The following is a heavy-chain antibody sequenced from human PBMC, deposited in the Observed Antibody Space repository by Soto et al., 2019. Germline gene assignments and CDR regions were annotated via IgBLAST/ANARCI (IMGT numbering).Heavy chain of an antibody. D-gene: IGHD6-13*01. V-gene: IGHV4-31*03. Sequence: SETLSLTCTVSGGSISSGGYYWSWIRQRPGKGLEWIGYIYYSGSTYYNPSLKSRVTISVDTSKNQFSLKLSSVTAAYTAVYYCARDQGSSWYYFDYWGQGTLVTVSS. CDR3: ARDQGSSWYYFDY. CDR1: GGSISSGGYY. CDR2: IYYSGST. J-gene: IGHJ4*02.